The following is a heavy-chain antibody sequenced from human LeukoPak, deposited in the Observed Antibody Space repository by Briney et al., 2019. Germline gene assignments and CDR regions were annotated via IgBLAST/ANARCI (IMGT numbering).Heavy chain of an antibody. CDR1: GYTFTGYY. J-gene: IGHJ5*02. Sequence: ASVKVSCKASGYTFTGYYMHWVRQAPGQGLEWMGRINPNSGGTNYAQKFQGRVTMTRDTSISTACMELSRLRSDDTAVYYCARAFSGDYFRPDPWGQGTLVTVSS. V-gene: IGHV1-2*06. CDR3: ARAFSGDYFRPDP. D-gene: IGHD4-17*01. CDR2: INPNSGGT.